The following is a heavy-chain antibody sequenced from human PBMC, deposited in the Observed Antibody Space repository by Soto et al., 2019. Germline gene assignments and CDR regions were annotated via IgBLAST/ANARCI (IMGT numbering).Heavy chain of an antibody. J-gene: IGHJ4*02. Sequence: EGSLRLSCGASGFTFSTYGMHWVRQAPGKGLEWVAVTWCDGNNKYYADSVKGRFTISRDNSQNTLYLQMNSLRAEDTAVYYCAREVSGGFHFDYWGQGTLVTV. V-gene: IGHV3-33*01. CDR1: GFTFSTYG. CDR2: TWCDGNNK. D-gene: IGHD2-8*02. CDR3: AREVSGGFHFDY.